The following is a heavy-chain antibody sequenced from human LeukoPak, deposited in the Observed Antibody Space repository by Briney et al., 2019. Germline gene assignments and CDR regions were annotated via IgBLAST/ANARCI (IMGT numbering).Heavy chain of an antibody. CDR2: IPINGGST. V-gene: IGHV3-64D*06. D-gene: IGHD3-22*01. Sequence: GGSLRLSCSASGFTFSSYAIHWVRQAPGKRLELVSSIPINGGSTYYADSVKGRFTISRDNSKNTLYLQMSSLRTEDTAVYYCVKRDSSGCYYDYWGQGTLATVSS. J-gene: IGHJ4*02. CDR3: VKRDSSGCYYDY. CDR1: GFTFSSYA.